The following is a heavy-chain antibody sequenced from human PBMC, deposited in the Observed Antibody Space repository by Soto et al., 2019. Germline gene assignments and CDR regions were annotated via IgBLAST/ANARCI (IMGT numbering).Heavy chain of an antibody. CDR2: IIPIFGTA. J-gene: IGHJ4*02. V-gene: IGHV1-69*06. CDR1: GGTFSSYA. CDR3: ARLSLDYYDSSGYPTPYFDY. Sequence: QVQLVQSGAEVKKPGSSVKVSCKASGGTFSSYAISWVRQAPGQGLEWMGGIIPIFGTANYAQKFQGRVTITADKSTSKAYMELSSLRSEDTAVYYCARLSLDYYDSSGYPTPYFDYWGQGTLVTVSS. D-gene: IGHD3-22*01.